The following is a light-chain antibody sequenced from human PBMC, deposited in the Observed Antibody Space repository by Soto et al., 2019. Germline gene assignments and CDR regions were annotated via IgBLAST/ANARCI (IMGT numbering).Light chain of an antibody. Sequence: QSVLTQPPSVSGAPGQRVTISCTGSSSNIGAGYDVHWYQQLPGTAPKVLIYGNINRASGVPHRFSGSKSGTLASLAITGRQAEDEADYYCQSYDSSLSGAVFGGGTKLTVL. CDR1: SSNIGAGYD. V-gene: IGLV1-40*01. J-gene: IGLJ3*02. CDR2: GNI. CDR3: QSYDSSLSGAV.